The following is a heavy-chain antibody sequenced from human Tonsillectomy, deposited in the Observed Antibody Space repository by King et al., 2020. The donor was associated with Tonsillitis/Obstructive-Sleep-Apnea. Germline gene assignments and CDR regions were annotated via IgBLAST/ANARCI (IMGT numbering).Heavy chain of an antibody. V-gene: IGHV3-53*01. CDR1: GFTVSSNS. CDR3: AREXELGHNDAFDM. CDR2: IYSGGNT. J-gene: IGHJ3*02. Sequence: VQLVESGGGLIQPGGSLRLSCAASGFTVSSNSMSWVRQAPGKGLEWVSVIYSGGNTYYADSVKGRFTISRDNSRNTLYLQMNSLRAEDTAVYYCAREXELGHNDAFDMXGQGTMVTVSS. D-gene: IGHD7-27*01.